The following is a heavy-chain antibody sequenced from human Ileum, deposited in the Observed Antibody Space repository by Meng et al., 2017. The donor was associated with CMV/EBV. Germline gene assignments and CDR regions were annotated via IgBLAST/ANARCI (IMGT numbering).Heavy chain of an antibody. D-gene: IGHD1-14*01. V-gene: IGHV4-4*02. Sequence: VSGGSISNNIWWSWVRQPPGKGLEWIGEIYHSGRTYYNPSLKSRVTISMDTSNNQFSLNLSSVTAADTAVYYCARTTWRARVGFDAWGQGTMVTVSS. CDR1: GGSISNNIW. CDR3: ARTTWRARVGFDA. CDR2: IYHSGRT. J-gene: IGHJ3*01.